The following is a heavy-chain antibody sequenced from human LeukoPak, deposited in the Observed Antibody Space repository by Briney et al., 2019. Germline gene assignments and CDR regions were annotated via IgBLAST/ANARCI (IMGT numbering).Heavy chain of an antibody. CDR3: AKDYEPLVGVHRWGDWFDP. Sequence: PGGSLRLSCAASGFTFDSYSMTWVRQAPGKGLGWVANIKQDGSEKFYLDSVKGRFTISRDNAKNSLYLQMNSLRAEDTAVYYCAKDYEPLVGVHRWGDWFDPWGQGTLVTVSS. J-gene: IGHJ5*02. CDR2: IKQDGSEK. D-gene: IGHD1-26*01. V-gene: IGHV3-7*03. CDR1: GFTFDSYS.